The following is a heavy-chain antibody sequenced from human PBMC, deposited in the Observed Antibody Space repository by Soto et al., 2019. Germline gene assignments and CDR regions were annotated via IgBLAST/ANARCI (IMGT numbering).Heavy chain of an antibody. D-gene: IGHD1-26*01. CDR3: AKDQVGSVPDAFDL. J-gene: IGHJ3*01. Sequence: ASVKVSCKASGYTFTGYYIHWVRQAPGQGHEWMGWINPNSGGTNYAQKFQGWVTVTRDTSISTAYMELRRLKSDDTALYYCAKDQVGSVPDAFDLWGQGTMVTVSS. V-gene: IGHV1-2*04. CDR1: GYTFTGYY. CDR2: INPNSGGT.